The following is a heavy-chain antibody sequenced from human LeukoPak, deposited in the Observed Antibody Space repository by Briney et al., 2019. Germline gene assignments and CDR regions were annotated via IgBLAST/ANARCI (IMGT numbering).Heavy chain of an antibody. CDR1: GFTFSSYA. CDR3: AREGDGDTAMGRWGDAFDI. CDR2: ISYDGSNK. V-gene: IGHV3-30*01. J-gene: IGHJ3*02. D-gene: IGHD5-18*01. Sequence: GGSLRPSCAASGFTFSSYAMHWVRQAPGKGLEWVAVISYDGSNKYYADSVKGRFTISRDNSKNTLYLQMNSLRAEDTAVYYCAREGDGDTAMGRWGDAFDIWGQGTMVTVSS.